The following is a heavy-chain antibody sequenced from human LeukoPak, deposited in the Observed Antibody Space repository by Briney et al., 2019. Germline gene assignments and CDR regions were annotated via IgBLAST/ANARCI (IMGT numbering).Heavy chain of an antibody. CDR3: ARDAGYSYQPPYMDV. D-gene: IGHD5-18*01. Sequence: GGSLRLSCAASGFTFSSYSMNWVRQAPGKGLEWVSSISSSSSYIYYAVSVKGRFTISRDSAKNSLYPQMNSLRAEDTAVYYCARDAGYSYQPPYMDVWGKGTTVTVSS. V-gene: IGHV3-21*01. CDR2: ISSSSSYI. CDR1: GFTFSSYS. J-gene: IGHJ6*03.